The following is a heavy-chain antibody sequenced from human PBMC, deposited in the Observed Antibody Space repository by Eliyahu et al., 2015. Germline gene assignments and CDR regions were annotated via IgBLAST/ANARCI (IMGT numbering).Heavy chain of an antibody. V-gene: IGHV4-38-2*01. CDR3: ARANAFDFNYYFDY. CDR1: XSXXXSGYY. Sequence: HVQLQESGPGLVKPXETLSLTCDVXXSXXXSGYYWGWIRQPPGKGLQWLGSIYHRGSTSYNASLQRRVTISLDTSKNQFSLRLSSLTAVDTAIYYCARANAFDFNYYFDYWGRGALVTVSS. D-gene: IGHD3-3*01. CDR2: IYHRGST. J-gene: IGHJ4*02.